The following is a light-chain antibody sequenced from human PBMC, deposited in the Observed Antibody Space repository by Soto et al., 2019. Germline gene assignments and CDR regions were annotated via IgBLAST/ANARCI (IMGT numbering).Light chain of an antibody. CDR3: QHSNSYSEG. CDR1: QSIRGW. J-gene: IGKJ1*01. Sequence: DIQVTLGPSTLTAPAGKRVTITCLSIQSIRGWLAWYQQKPGKAPKLLIYKASTLKSGFPSRFSGSGSGTEFNFTISSLQTDDFATYYCQHSNSYSEGLGQGTKVDIK. CDR2: KAS. V-gene: IGKV1-5*03.